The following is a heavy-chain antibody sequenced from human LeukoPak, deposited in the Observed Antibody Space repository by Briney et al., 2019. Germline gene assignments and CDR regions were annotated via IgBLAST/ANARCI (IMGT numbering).Heavy chain of an antibody. J-gene: IGHJ1*01. CDR1: GGSISSYY. V-gene: IGHV4-59*01. D-gene: IGHD6-13*01. CDR2: IYYSGST. CDR3: ARDRYSSSWGYFQH. Sequence: KPSETLSLTCTVSGGSISSYYWSWIRQPPGKGLEWIGYIYYSGSTNYNPSLKSRVTISVDTSKNQFSLKLSSVTAADTAVYYCARDRYSSSWGYFQHWGQGTLVTVSS.